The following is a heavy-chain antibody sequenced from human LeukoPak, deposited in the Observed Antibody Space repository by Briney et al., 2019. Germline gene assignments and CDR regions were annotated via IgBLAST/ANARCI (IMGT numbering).Heavy chain of an antibody. Sequence: GGSLRLSCAASGFTFSNYGMHWVRQAPGKGLEWVAVIWYDGSRYYYADSVKGRFTISRDNSKNTLYLQMNSLRAEDTAVYHCARGKDDAFDIWGQGTMVTVSS. CDR2: IWYDGSRY. CDR1: GFTFSNYG. J-gene: IGHJ3*02. CDR3: ARGKDDAFDI. V-gene: IGHV3-33*01.